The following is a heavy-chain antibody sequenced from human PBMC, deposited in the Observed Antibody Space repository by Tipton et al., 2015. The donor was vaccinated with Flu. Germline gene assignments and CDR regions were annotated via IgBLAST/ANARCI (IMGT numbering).Heavy chain of an antibody. CDR2: IYSSGIT. CDR1: GGSLSSFY. V-gene: IGHV4-4*07. J-gene: IGHJ4*02. Sequence: TLSLTCTVSGGSLSSFYWSWIRQPAGKGLEWIGRIYSSGITKYNPSLKSRVTMSVDTSKNEFSLKLSSVTAADTAVYYCARIRLSGSYGVGLDYWGQGTLVTVSS. CDR3: ARIRLSGSYGVGLDY. D-gene: IGHD1-26*01.